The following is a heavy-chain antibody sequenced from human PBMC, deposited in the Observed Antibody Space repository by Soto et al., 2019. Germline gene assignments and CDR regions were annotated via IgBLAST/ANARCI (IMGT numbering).Heavy chain of an antibody. CDR1: GYTFTGYY. J-gene: IGHJ6*02. Sequence: ASVKVSCKASGYTFTGYYMHWLRQSAGQGLEWMGWINPNSGGTNYAQKFQGWVTMTRDTSISTAYMELSRLRSDDTAVYYCASGSPSIAAAGHYYYYGMDVWGQGTTVTVSS. CDR2: INPNSGGT. V-gene: IGHV1-2*04. D-gene: IGHD6-13*01. CDR3: ASGSPSIAAAGHYYYYGMDV.